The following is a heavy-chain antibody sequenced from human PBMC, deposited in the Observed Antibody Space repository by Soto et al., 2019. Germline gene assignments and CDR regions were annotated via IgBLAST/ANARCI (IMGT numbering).Heavy chain of an antibody. D-gene: IGHD3-3*01. CDR1: GYTFTSYD. CDR3: ARDHYDFWSGYYYYYYYGMDV. V-gene: IGHV1-8*01. CDR2: MNPNSGNT. J-gene: IGHJ6*02. Sequence: ASVKVSCKASGYTFTSYDINWVRQATGQGLEWMGWMNPNSGNTGYAQKFQGRVTMTRNTSISTAYMELSSLRSEDTAVYYCARDHYDFWSGYYYYYYYGMDVWGQGTTVTVSS.